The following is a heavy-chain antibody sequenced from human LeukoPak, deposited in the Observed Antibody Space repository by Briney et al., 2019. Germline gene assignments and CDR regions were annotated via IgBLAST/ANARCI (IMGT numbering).Heavy chain of an antibody. Sequence: GGSLRLSCAASGFTFSSYSMNWVRQAPGKGLEWVSSISSSSSYIYYADSVKGRFTISRDNAKNSLYLQMNSLRAEDTAVYYCARGFDSSGYYYYHPTHHGYWGQGTLVTVSS. CDR1: GFTFSSYS. J-gene: IGHJ4*02. CDR3: ARGFDSSGYYYYHPTHHGY. D-gene: IGHD3-22*01. V-gene: IGHV3-21*01. CDR2: ISSSSSYI.